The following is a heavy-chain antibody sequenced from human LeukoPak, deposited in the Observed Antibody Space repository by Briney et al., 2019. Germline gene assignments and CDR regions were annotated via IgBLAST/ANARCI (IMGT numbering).Heavy chain of an antibody. CDR3: ARGDFIAVAGTDYYYGMDV. CDR2: MNPNSGNT. Sequence: ASVKVSCKASGYTFTSYDINWVRQATGQGLEWMGWMNPNSGNTGYAQKFQGRVTMTRNTSISTAYMELSSLRSEDTVVYYCARGDFIAVAGTDYYYGMDVWGQGTTVTVSS. D-gene: IGHD6-19*01. V-gene: IGHV1-8*01. CDR1: GYTFTSYD. J-gene: IGHJ6*02.